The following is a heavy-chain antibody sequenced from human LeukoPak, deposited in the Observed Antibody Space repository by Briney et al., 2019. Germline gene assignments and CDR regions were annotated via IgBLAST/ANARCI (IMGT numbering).Heavy chain of an antibody. D-gene: IGHD3-10*01. CDR2: ISSSGST. V-gene: IGHV4-61*02. CDR1: GDSISSGDYY. Sequence: SQTLSLTCTVSGDSISSGDYYWSWIRQPAGKGLEWIGRISSSGSTNYNPSLKSRVTISVDTSKNQFSLKLSSVTAADTAVYYCAREVHVGTMVRGVIMYYYYMDVWGKGTTVTISS. J-gene: IGHJ6*03. CDR3: AREVHVGTMVRGVIMYYYYMDV.